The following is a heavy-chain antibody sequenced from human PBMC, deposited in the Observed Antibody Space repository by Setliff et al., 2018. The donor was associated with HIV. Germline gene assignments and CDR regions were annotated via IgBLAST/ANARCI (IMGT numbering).Heavy chain of an antibody. V-gene: IGHV3-7*03. CDR2: IKADGTDK. Sequence: GGSLRLSCAASGFTFSAHQMSWVRQPPGKGLEWVANIKADGTDKYYVDSVKGRFAISRDNSKNSLYLQMNSLRAGDTAVYYCARAPGDILTAYFGGLDHRGQGALVTVSS. D-gene: IGHD3-9*01. J-gene: IGHJ4*02. CDR1: GFTFSAHQ. CDR3: ARAPGDILTAYFGGLDH.